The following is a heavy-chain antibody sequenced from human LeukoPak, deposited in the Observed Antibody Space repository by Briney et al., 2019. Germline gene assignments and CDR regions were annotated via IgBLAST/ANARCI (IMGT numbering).Heavy chain of an antibody. CDR3: ARDLYRGSYSYDCDY. Sequence: PGRSRLLSCAASGFNFSSYGLHWVRQAPGKGLEWVSVIWYDGTNKYYADSVKGRFTISRDNSKNTLYLQMNSLRAEDTAVYYCARDLYRGSYSYDCDYWGRGNLVTVSS. CDR1: GFNFSSYG. J-gene: IGHJ4*02. CDR2: IWYDGTNK. V-gene: IGHV3-33*01. D-gene: IGHD1-26*01.